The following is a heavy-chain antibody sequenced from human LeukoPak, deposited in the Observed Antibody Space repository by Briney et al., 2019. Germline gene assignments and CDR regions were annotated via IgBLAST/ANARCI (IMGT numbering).Heavy chain of an antibody. J-gene: IGHJ4*02. CDR3: ARNGEI. D-gene: IGHD3-10*01. CDR2: INCNSGDT. CDR1: GYTFTGYY. Sequence: GASVKVSCKASGYTFTGYYMHWMRQAPAQGPEWMGWINCNSGDTIYAQKFQGRVTMTRDTSISTDYMELSRVTYDDTAVYYCARNGEIWGQGTLVTVSS. V-gene: IGHV1-2*02.